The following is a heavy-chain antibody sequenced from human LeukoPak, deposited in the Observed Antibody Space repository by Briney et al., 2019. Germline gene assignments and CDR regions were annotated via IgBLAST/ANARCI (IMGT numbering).Heavy chain of an antibody. V-gene: IGHV1-46*01. J-gene: IGHJ4*02. D-gene: IGHD1-26*01. CDR1: GYTFTSYY. Sequence: ASVKVSCKASGYTFTSYYMHWVRQAPGQGLEWMGIINPSGGSTSYAQKFQGRVTMARDTSTSTVYMELSSLRSEDTAVYYCARGPVGATHPIPFDYWGQGTLVTVSS. CDR2: INPSGGST. CDR3: ARGPVGATHPIPFDY.